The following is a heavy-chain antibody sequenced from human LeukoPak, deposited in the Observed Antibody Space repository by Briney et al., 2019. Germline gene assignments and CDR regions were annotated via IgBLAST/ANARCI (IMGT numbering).Heavy chain of an antibody. D-gene: IGHD2-2*01. CDR3: ARGSRRGIVVVPAANNFDY. J-gene: IGHJ4*02. CDR1: GGSFSGYY. CDR2: INHSGST. V-gene: IGHV4-34*01. Sequence: PSETLSLTCAVYGGSFSGYYWSWIRQPPGKGLEWIGEINHSGSTNYNPSLKSRVTISVDTSKNQSSLKLSSVTAADTAVYYCARGSRRGIVVVPAANNFDYWGQGTLVTVSS.